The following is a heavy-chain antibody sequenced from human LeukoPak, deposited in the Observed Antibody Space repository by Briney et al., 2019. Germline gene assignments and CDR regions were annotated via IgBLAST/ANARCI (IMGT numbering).Heavy chain of an antibody. V-gene: IGHV3-23*01. CDR1: GFTFSSYA. Sequence: GGSLRLSCAASGFTFSSYAMSWVRQAPGKGLEWVSPISGSGSSTYYADSVKGRFTISRDNSKNTLYLQMNSLRAEDAAVYYCAKYGSGSSYFDYWGQGTLVTASS. D-gene: IGHD3-10*01. CDR3: AKYGSGSSYFDY. J-gene: IGHJ4*02. CDR2: ISGSGSST.